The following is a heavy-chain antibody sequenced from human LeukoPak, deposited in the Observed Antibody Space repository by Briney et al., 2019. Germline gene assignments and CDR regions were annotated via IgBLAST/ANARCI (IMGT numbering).Heavy chain of an antibody. CDR1: GFTFSNYW. Sequence: PGGSLRLSCAASGFTFSNYWMSWVRQAPGKGLEWVANIKQDGSEKHYVDSVKGRFTISRDNAKNSLYLQMNSLRAEDTAVYYCARGAGFGVVLNAFDIWGQGTMVTVSS. CDR2: IKQDGSEK. CDR3: ARGAGFGVVLNAFDI. D-gene: IGHD3-3*01. V-gene: IGHV3-7*01. J-gene: IGHJ3*02.